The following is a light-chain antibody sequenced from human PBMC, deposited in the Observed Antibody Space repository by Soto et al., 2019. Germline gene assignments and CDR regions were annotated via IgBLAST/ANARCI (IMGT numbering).Light chain of an antibody. CDR1: QSVSTN. CDR2: NAL. Sequence: EKVMTQSPPALSVYLGGRATLRFRASQSVSTNLAWYQQTPGQDTRLLIYNALTRATGIPARGSGSGSGTDFTLTISRLEPEDFVVFYCYQYGSTTPTFGQGTKVDIK. J-gene: IGKJ1*01. V-gene: IGKV3-15*01. CDR3: YQYGSTTPT.